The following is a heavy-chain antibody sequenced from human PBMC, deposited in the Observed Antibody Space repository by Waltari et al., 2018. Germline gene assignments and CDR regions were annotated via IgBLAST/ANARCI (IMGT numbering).Heavy chain of an antibody. Sequence: QVQLQQWGAGLLKPSETLSLPCAVYGGPFSGYYWSWNRQPPGKGLELIGEINHRGSTNYNPSLRSRVTISVDTSKNQFSLKLSSVTAGDTALYYCARGTNVRVYRYWGQGTLVTVSS. CDR3: ARGTNVRVYRY. CDR1: GGPFSGYY. V-gene: IGHV4-34*01. D-gene: IGHD2-8*01. J-gene: IGHJ4*02. CDR2: INHRGST.